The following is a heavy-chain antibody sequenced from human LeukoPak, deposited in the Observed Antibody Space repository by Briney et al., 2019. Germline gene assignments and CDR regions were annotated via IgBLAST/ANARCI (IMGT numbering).Heavy chain of an antibody. Sequence: TSQTLSLTCAVSGGSISSGGYSWSWIRQPPGKGLEWIGYIYHSGSTYYNPSLKSRVTISVDRSKNQFSLKLSSVTAADTAVYYCARVRHDFWSGYYEGYFDYWGQGTLVTVSS. V-gene: IGHV4-30-2*01. D-gene: IGHD3-3*01. J-gene: IGHJ4*02. CDR1: GGSISSGGYS. CDR3: ARVRHDFWSGYYEGYFDY. CDR2: IYHSGST.